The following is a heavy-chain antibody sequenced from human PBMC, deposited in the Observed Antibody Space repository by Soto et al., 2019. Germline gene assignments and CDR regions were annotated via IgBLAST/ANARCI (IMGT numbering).Heavy chain of an antibody. V-gene: IGHV3-30*18. CDR2: ISYDGSNK. D-gene: IGHD2-21*02. CDR3: AKDSRIVVVTAPYDS. J-gene: IGHJ4*02. CDR1: GFTFSSYG. Sequence: QVQLVESGGGVVQPGRSLRLSCAASGFTFSSYGMHWVRQAPGKGLEWVAVISYDGSNKYYADSVKGRVTISRDNSKNTLYLQMNSLRAEETAVYYCAKDSRIVVVTAPYDSWGQGTLVTVSS.